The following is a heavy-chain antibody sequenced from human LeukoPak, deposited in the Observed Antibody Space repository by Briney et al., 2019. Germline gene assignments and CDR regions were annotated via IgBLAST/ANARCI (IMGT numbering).Heavy chain of an antibody. V-gene: IGHV4-59*01. CDR1: GGSISSYY. CDR2: IYYSGST. Sequence: SETLSLTCTVSGGSISSYYWSWIRQPPGKGLEWIGYIYYSGSTNYNPSLKSRVTISVDTSKNQFSLKLSSVTAADTAVYYCARGRGYSYGYRGYYVDYWGQGTLVTVSS. D-gene: IGHD5-18*01. J-gene: IGHJ4*02. CDR3: ARGRGYSYGYRGYYVDY.